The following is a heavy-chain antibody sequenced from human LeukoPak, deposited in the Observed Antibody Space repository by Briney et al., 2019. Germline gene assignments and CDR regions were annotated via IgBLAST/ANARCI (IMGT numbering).Heavy chain of an antibody. CDR2: ISGSGGST. CDR1: GFTFSSYG. J-gene: IGHJ4*02. V-gene: IGHV3-23*01. Sequence: PGGSLRLSCAASGFTFSSYGMSWVRQAPGKGLEWVSAISGSGGSTYYADSVKGRFTISRDNSKNTLYLQMNSLRAEDTAVYYCAKDLGYYDSSGYGDWGQGTLVTVSS. D-gene: IGHD3-22*01. CDR3: AKDLGYYDSSGYGD.